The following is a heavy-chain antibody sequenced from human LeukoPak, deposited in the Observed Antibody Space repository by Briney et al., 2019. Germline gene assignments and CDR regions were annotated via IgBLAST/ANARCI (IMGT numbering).Heavy chain of an antibody. D-gene: IGHD2-8*01. Sequence: SETLSLTCTVSGGSISSSSYYWGWIRQPPGKGLEWIGSIYYGGSTHYNPSLKSRVTISVDTSKNEFSLKLSSVTAADTAVYYCARNNTLMMYPRGGEDKGFDYWGQGTLVTVSS. J-gene: IGHJ4*02. V-gene: IGHV4-39*01. CDR1: GGSISSSSYY. CDR2: IYYGGST. CDR3: ARNNTLMMYPRGGEDKGFDY.